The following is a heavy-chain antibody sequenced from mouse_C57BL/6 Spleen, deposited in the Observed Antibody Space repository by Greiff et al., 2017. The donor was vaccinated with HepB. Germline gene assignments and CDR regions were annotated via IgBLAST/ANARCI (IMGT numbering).Heavy chain of an antibody. Sequence: QVQLQQSGADLARPGASVKMSCKASGYTFTSYTMHWVKQRPGQGLEWIGYINPRSGYPKYNQKFKDKATLTADKSSSTAYMQLSSLTSEDSAVYDCARGRSTMVTTNWYFEVWGTGTTVTVAS. CDR2: INPRSGYP. CDR3: ARGRSTMVTTNWYFEV. J-gene: IGHJ1*03. V-gene: IGHV1-4*01. CDR1: GYTFTSYT. D-gene: IGHD2-2*01.